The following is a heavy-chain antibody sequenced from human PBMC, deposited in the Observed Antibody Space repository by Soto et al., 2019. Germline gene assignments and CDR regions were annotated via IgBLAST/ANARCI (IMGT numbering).Heavy chain of an antibody. J-gene: IGHJ4*02. D-gene: IGHD4-17*01. V-gene: IGHV4-4*02. CDR3: ARNPAVTTVLFDY. CDR1: GGSISSINW. Sequence: SETLSLTCTVSGGSISSINWWSWVRQPPGKGLEWIGEIHHRGSANYNPSLKSRVTISLDKSMNQFSLKLSSVTAADTAVYYCARNPAVTTVLFDYWGQGTLVTVSS. CDR2: IHHRGSA.